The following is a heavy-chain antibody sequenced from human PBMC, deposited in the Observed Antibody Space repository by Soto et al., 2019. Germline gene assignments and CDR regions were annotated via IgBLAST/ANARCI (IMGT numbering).Heavy chain of an antibody. CDR2: ISSSSSTI. CDR1: GFTFSSYS. CDR3: ASMITFGGVIEGFDY. J-gene: IGHJ4*02. Sequence: GSLRLSCAASGFTFSSYSMNWVRQAPGKGLEWVSYISSSSSTIYYADSVKGRFTISRDNAKNSLYLQMNSLRAEDTAVYYCASMITFGGVIEGFDYWGQGTLVTVSS. V-gene: IGHV3-48*01. D-gene: IGHD3-16*02.